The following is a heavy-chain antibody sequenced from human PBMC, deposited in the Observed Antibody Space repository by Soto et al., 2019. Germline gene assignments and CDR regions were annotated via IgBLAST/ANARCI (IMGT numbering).Heavy chain of an antibody. CDR2: ISSSGRDT. CDR1: GFTFSRSA. Sequence: PGGSLTLSCAASGFTFSRSAMGWVRQAPGKGLEWVSSISSSGRDTYYPDTVRGRFPVSRDTSKSTLYLELNSLSAEATALYFCARDIRSSSGGGNYAWFDPWGPGTQVTVSS. D-gene: IGHD3-16*01. J-gene: IGHJ5*02. CDR3: ARDIRSSSGGGNYAWFDP. V-gene: IGHV3-23*01.